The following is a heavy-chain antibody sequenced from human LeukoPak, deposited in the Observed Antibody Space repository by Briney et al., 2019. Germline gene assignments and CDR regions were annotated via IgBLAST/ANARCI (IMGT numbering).Heavy chain of an antibody. Sequence: SETLSHTCTVSGGSISSSSYYWGWIRQPPGKGLEWIGSIYYSGSTYYNPSLKSRVTISVDTSKNQFSLKLSSVTAADTAVYYCARQGRISMIVVLIEDAFDIWGQGTMVTVSS. CDR2: IYYSGST. CDR3: ARQGRISMIVVLIEDAFDI. J-gene: IGHJ3*02. CDR1: GGSISSSSYY. V-gene: IGHV4-39*01. D-gene: IGHD3-22*01.